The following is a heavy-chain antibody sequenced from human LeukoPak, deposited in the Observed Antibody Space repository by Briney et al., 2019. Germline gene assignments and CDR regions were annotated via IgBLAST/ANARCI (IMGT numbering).Heavy chain of an antibody. J-gene: IGHJ4*02. CDR1: GFTFSSYG. CDR2: ISYDGSNK. Sequence: GGSLRLSCAASGFTFSSYGMHWVRQAPGKGLEWVAVISYDGSNKYYADSVKGRFTISRDNSKNTLYLQMNSLRAEDTAVYYCVKDLSSSSTIIDYWGQGTLVTVSS. CDR3: VKDLSSSSTIIDY. D-gene: IGHD6-13*01. V-gene: IGHV3-30*18.